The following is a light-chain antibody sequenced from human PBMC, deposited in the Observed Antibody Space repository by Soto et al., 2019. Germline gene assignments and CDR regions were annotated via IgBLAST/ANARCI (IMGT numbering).Light chain of an antibody. CDR3: QQYNSYSWT. V-gene: IGKV1-5*03. J-gene: IGKJ1*01. CDR1: QSIGSY. Sequence: DIQMTQSPSTLSASVGDRVTITCRASQSIGSYLAWYQQKPGKAPKVLIYKACSLESGVPSRFSGRGSGTEFTLTISSLQPDDFATYYCQQYNSYSWTFGQGTKVVIK. CDR2: KAC.